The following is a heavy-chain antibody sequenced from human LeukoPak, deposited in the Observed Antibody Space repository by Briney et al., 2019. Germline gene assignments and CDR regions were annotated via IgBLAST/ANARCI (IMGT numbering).Heavy chain of an antibody. Sequence: GGSLRLSCAASGFALTSYSMNWVRQAPGKGLEWISYLSAAGRTIYYADSVQGRFSISRDTAKNTVSLQMGRLRADDTAVYYCARGGYTYGLDSWGQGVLVVVSS. D-gene: IGHD5-18*01. V-gene: IGHV3-48*01. J-gene: IGHJ4*02. CDR3: ARGGYTYGLDS. CDR1: GFALTSYS. CDR2: LSAAGRTI.